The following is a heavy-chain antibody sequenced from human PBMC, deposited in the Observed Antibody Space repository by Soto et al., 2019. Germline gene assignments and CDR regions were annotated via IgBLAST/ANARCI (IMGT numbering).Heavy chain of an antibody. CDR1: GGSLSSGNW. CDR2: IYDSGVT. J-gene: IGHJ4*02. Sequence: QVQLQESGPGLVKPSGTLSLTCAVSGGSLSSGNWWSWVRQSPGKGLEWIGQIYDSGVTSYNPSLKSRVTISVDKSKNQFSLYLKYMAAAVTAVYYCARHGGKFFDYWGQGTLVTVSS. CDR3: ARHGGKFFDY. V-gene: IGHV4-4*02.